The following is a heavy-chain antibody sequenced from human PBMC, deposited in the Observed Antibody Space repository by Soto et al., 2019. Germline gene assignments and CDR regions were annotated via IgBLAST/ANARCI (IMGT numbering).Heavy chain of an antibody. J-gene: IGHJ5*02. Sequence: ASVKVSCKASGYTFTGYYMHWVRQAPGQGLEWMGWINPNSGGTNYAQKFQGRVTMTRDTSISTAYMELSRLRSDDTAVYYCARDMVVAATDNWFDPWGQGSLVTVSS. V-gene: IGHV1-2*02. D-gene: IGHD2-15*01. CDR3: ARDMVVAATDNWFDP. CDR2: INPNSGGT. CDR1: GYTFTGYY.